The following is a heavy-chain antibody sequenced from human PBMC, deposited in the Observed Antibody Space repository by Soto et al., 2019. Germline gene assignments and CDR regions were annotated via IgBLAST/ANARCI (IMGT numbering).Heavy chain of an antibody. CDR2: ISGSGGST. CDR1: GFTFSSYA. CDR3: AKDEYSSGWYGEPNY. J-gene: IGHJ4*02. V-gene: IGHV3-23*01. Sequence: GGSLRLSCAASGFTFSSYAMSWVRQAPGKGLEWVSAISGSGGSTYYADSVKGRFTISRDNSKNTLYLQMSSLRAEDTAVYYCAKDEYSSGWYGEPNYWGQGTPGHRLL. D-gene: IGHD6-19*01.